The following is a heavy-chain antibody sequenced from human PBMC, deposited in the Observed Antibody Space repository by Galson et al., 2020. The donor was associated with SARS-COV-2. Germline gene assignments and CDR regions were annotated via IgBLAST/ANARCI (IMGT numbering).Heavy chain of an antibody. V-gene: IGHV4-39*07. CDR3: ASQIDHYDFWSGEGYFDY. Sequence: ETLFLTCTVSGGSISSSSYYWGWIRQPPGKGLEWIGSIYYSGSTYYNPSLKSRVTISVDTSKNQFSLKLSSVTAADTAVYYFASQIDHYDFWSGEGYFDYWGQGTLVTVSS. J-gene: IGHJ4*02. CDR2: IYYSGST. CDR1: GGSISSSSYY. D-gene: IGHD3-3*01.